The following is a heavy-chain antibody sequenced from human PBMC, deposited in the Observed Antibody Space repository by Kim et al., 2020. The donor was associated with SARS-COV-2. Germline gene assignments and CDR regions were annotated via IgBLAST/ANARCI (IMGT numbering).Heavy chain of an antibody. D-gene: IGHD2-15*01. CDR3: VKDREYCSCGTCYNGILDH. CDR2: ISHDGSKV. Sequence: GGSLRLSCAASGFTFSNYAMHWVRQAPGKGLEWIAVISHDGSKVYYGDSVKGRFTISRDNSRNTLSLQMNSLRGEDTAVYSCVKDREYCSCGTCYNGILDHWGQGTLVTVSS. V-gene: IGHV3-30*18. CDR1: GFTFSNYA. J-gene: IGHJ4*02.